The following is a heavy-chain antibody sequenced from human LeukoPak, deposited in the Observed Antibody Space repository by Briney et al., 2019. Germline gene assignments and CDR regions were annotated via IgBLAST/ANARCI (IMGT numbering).Heavy chain of an antibody. CDR1: GGSFSGCY. D-gene: IGHD2-2*01. Sequence: SETLSLTCAVYGGSFSGCYWSWIRQPPGKGLEWIGEINHSGSTNYNPSLKSRVTISVDTSKNQFSPKLSSVTAADTAVYYCARGQPIYIVVVPAANFDYWGQGTLVTVSS. CDR3: ARGQPIYIVVVPAANFDY. CDR2: INHSGST. V-gene: IGHV4-34*01. J-gene: IGHJ4*02.